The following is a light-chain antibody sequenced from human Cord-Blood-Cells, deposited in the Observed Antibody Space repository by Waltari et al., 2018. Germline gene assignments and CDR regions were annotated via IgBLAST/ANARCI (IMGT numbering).Light chain of an antibody. J-gene: IGLJ2*01. V-gene: IGLV2-23*03. CDR3: CSYAGSSTFVV. CDR2: DGS. Sequence: QSALTQPASVSGSPRQSITISCTGTSSDVGGYNLVAWYQQHPGKAPKLMIFDGSKRPSGVSNRFSGSKSGNTSSLTISGLQAEDEADYYCCSYAGSSTFVVFGGGTKLTVL. CDR1: SSDVGGYNL.